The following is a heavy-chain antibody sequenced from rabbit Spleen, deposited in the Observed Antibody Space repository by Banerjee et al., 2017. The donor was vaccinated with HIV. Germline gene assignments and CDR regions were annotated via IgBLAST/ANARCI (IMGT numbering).Heavy chain of an antibody. CDR2: INMFTGKS. CDR1: GVSFSFNSY. D-gene: IGHD5-1*01. CDR3: ARDLVAAIGWNFNL. J-gene: IGHJ4*01. V-gene: IGHV1S40*01. Sequence: QSLEESGGDLVKPGASLTLTCTASGVSFSFNSYMCWVRQAPGKGLEWIACINMFTGKSVYASWAKGRFIMSRPSSTTVTLQMTSLTVADTATYFCARDLVAAIGWNFNLWGPGTLVTVS.